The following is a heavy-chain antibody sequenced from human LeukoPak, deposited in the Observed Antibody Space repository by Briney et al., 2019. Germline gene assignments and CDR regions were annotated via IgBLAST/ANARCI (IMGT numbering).Heavy chain of an antibody. J-gene: IGHJ6*02. CDR3: ARGPLMDCYYGMDV. Sequence: ASVKVSCKASGYTFTSYGISWVRQAPGQGHEWMGWISAYNGNTNYAQTLQGRFTMTTDPTTSTAYMELRSLRSDDTAVYYCARGPLMDCYYGMDVWGQGTTVTVSS. V-gene: IGHV1-18*01. CDR2: ISAYNGNT. CDR1: GYTFTSYG. D-gene: IGHD3-10*01.